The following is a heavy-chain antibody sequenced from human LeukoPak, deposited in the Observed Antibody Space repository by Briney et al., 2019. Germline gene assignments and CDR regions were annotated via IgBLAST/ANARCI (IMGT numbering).Heavy chain of an antibody. CDR2: ISYDGSNK. D-gene: IGHD5-24*01. Sequence: PGGSLRLSCAASGFTFSSYGMRWVRQAPGKGLEWVAVISYDGSNKYYADSVKGRFTISRDNSKNTLYLHMNSLRAEDTATYYCAKKRDAFDIWGQGTVVAVSS. V-gene: IGHV3-30*18. CDR1: GFTFSSYG. CDR3: AKKRDAFDI. J-gene: IGHJ3*02.